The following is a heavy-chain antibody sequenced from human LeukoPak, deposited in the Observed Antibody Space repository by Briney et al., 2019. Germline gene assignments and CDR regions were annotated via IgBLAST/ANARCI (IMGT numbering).Heavy chain of an antibody. CDR1: GFTFSSYS. D-gene: IGHD6-19*01. CDR3: ARDPSGWYYVDY. Sequence: GGSLRLSCAASGFTFSSYSMNWVPQAPGKGLEWVSSISSSSSYIYYADSVKGRFTISRDNAKNSLYLQMNSLRAEDTAVYYCARDPSGWYYVDYWGQGTLVTVSS. J-gene: IGHJ4*02. CDR2: ISSSSSYI. V-gene: IGHV3-21*01.